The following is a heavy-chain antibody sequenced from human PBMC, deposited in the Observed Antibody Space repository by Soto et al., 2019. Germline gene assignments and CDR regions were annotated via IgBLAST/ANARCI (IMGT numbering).Heavy chain of an antibody. J-gene: IGHJ4*02. CDR3: AKGGGSGWYDYFDY. CDR2: ISGSGGST. CDR1: GFTFSNYA. D-gene: IGHD6-19*01. V-gene: IGHV3-23*01. Sequence: GGSLRLSCAASGFTFSNYAVTWVRQAPGKGLEWVSGISGSGGSTYYADSVKGRFTISRDNSKNTMYLQMNSLRGEDTAVYYCAKGGGSGWYDYFDYWGQGTLVTVSS.